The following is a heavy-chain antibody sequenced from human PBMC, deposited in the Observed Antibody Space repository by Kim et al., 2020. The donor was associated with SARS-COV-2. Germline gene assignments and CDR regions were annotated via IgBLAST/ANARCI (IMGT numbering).Heavy chain of an antibody. J-gene: IGHJ6*02. CDR2: INPNSGGT. CDR3: ARDLAAADLYYYYGMDV. Sequence: ASVKVSCKASGYTFTGYYMHWVRQAPGQGLEWMGRINPNSGGTNYAQKFQGRVTMTRDTSISTAYMELSRLRSDDTAVYYCARDLAAADLYYYYGMDVWGQGTTVTVSS. CDR1: GYTFTGYY. D-gene: IGHD6-13*01. V-gene: IGHV1-2*06.